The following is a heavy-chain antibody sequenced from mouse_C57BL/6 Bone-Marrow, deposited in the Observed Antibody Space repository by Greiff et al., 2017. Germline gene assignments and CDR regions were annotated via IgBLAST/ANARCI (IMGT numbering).Heavy chain of an antibody. Sequence: QVQLQQPGAELVMPGASVKLSCKASGYTFTSYWMHWVKQRPGQGLEWIGEIDPSDSYTNYNQKFKGKSTLTVDKSSSSTYMQLSSLTYEAAAVYYCARGYGSSWFAYWGQGTLVTVSA. V-gene: IGHV1-69*01. J-gene: IGHJ3*01. CDR2: IDPSDSYT. CDR1: GYTFTSYW. CDR3: ARGYGSSWFAY. D-gene: IGHD1-1*01.